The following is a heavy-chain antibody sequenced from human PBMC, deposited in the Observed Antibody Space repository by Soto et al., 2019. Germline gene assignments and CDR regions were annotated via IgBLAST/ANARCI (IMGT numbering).Heavy chain of an antibody. CDR3: ATRGIVGPIY. CDR1: DGSINNGDW. Sequence: QVQLQESGTGLVEPSGTLSLTRNVYDGSINNGDWCSWVRQPPGKGLEWIGEVYHNGNTNYNASLKSRVTVSVDKSRNQFSLRLTSVTPADTAVYYCATRGIVGPIYWGQGTLVTVSS. D-gene: IGHD1-26*01. CDR2: VYHNGNT. J-gene: IGHJ4*02. V-gene: IGHV4-4*02.